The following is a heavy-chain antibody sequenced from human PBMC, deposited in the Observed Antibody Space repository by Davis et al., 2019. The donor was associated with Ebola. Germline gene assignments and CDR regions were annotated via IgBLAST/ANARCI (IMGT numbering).Heavy chain of an antibody. J-gene: IGHJ5*02. V-gene: IGHV3-53*01. CDR2: IYSGGST. CDR3: ALTGGRGYSPFDP. CDR1: GFTVSSNY. D-gene: IGHD2-15*01. Sequence: PGGSLRLSCAASGFTVSSNYMSWVRQAPGKGLEWVSVIYSGGSTYYADSVKGRFTISRDNSKNTLYLQMNSLRAEDTAVYYCALTGGRGYSPFDPWGQGTLVTVSS.